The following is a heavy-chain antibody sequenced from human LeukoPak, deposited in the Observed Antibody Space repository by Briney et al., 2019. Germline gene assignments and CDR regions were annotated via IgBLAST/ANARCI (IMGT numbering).Heavy chain of an antibody. CDR2: INPNSGGT. V-gene: IGHV1-2*06. D-gene: IGHD3-22*01. Sequence: GASVTVSCKASGYTFTGYYMHWVRQAPGQGLEWMGRINPNSGGTNYAQKFQGRVTMTRDTSISTAYMELSRLRSDDTAVYYCARYYYGSSGYFDYWGQGTLVTVSS. CDR3: ARYYYGSSGYFDY. CDR1: GYTFTGYY. J-gene: IGHJ4*02.